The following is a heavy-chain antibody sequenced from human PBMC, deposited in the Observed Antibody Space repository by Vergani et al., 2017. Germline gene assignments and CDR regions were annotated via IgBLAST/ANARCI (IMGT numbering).Heavy chain of an antibody. J-gene: IGHJ3*02. Sequence: QVQLQESGPGLVKPSETLPLTCTVSGGSISSYYWSWIRQPPGKGLEWIGYIYYSGSTNYNPSLKSRVTISVDTSKNQFSLKLSSVTAAATAVYYCASNXYCGGDCYSDAFDIWGQGTMVTVSS. CDR1: GGSISSYY. V-gene: IGHV4-59*01. CDR3: ASNXYCGGDCYSDAFDI. CDR2: IYYSGST. D-gene: IGHD2-21*02.